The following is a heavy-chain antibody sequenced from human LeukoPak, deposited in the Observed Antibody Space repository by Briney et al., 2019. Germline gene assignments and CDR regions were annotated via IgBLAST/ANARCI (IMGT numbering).Heavy chain of an antibody. D-gene: IGHD4-17*01. Sequence: GGSLRLSCAASGFTFSSYEMNWVRQAPGKGLEWVSYISSSGSTIYYADSAKGRFTISRDNAKNSLYLQMNSLRAEDTAVYYCARDLGDYGGGVDYWGQGTLVTVSS. J-gene: IGHJ4*02. CDR3: ARDLGDYGGGVDY. V-gene: IGHV3-48*03. CDR2: ISSSGSTI. CDR1: GFTFSSYE.